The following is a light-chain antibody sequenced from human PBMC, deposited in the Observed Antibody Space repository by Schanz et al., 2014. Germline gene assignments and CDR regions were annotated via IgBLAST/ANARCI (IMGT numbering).Light chain of an antibody. CDR1: HSVSNN. V-gene: IGKV3-15*01. CDR2: GAS. Sequence: EIVVTQSPGTLSLSPGEGATLSCRASHSVSNNYLAWYQRKPGQAPRLLIYGASTRATGIPARFSGSGSGTEFTLTISSLQSEDFAVYYCQQYHSYPLTFGGGTMVGIK. CDR3: QQYHSYPLT. J-gene: IGKJ4*01.